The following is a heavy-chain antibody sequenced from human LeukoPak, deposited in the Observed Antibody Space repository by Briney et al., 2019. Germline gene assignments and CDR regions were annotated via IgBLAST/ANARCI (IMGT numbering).Heavy chain of an antibody. V-gene: IGHV3-23*01. CDR3: AKGRYCSGGSCYSIGNWFDP. CDR2: ISGSGGST. CDR1: GFTFSSYA. J-gene: IGHJ5*02. Sequence: GGSLRLSCAASGFTFSSYAMSWVRQAPGKGLEWVSAISGSGGSTYYADSVRGRFTISRDNSKNTLYLQMNSLRAEDTAVYYCAKGRYCSGGSCYSIGNWFDPWGQGTPVTVS. D-gene: IGHD2-15*01.